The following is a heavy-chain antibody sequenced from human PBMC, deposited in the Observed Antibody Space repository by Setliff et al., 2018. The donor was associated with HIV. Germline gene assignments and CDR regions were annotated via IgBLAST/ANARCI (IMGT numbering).Heavy chain of an antibody. Sequence: ASVKVSCKASGYTFTSYGISWVRQAPGQGLEWMGWISAYNGNTNYAQKLRGRVTMTTDTSTSTAYMELRSLRSDDTAVYYCARDVPLYYYDSSGYFDYWGQGTLVTVSS. CDR3: ARDVPLYYYDSSGYFDY. CDR1: GYTFTSYG. CDR2: ISAYNGNT. V-gene: IGHV1-18*01. D-gene: IGHD3-22*01. J-gene: IGHJ4*02.